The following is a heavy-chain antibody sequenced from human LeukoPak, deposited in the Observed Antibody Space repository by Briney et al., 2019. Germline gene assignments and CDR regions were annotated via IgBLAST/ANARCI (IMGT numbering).Heavy chain of an antibody. V-gene: IGHV3-48*03. CDR2: ISSSGSK. Sequence: GGSLRLSCAASGFTFSSYEMNWVRQAPGKGLEWVSYISSSGSKHYADSVKGRFTISRDNAKNSLYLQMNSLRAEDTALYYCAKDFSSGYYYFDYWGQGTLVTVSS. D-gene: IGHD3-22*01. J-gene: IGHJ4*02. CDR3: AKDFSSGYYYFDY. CDR1: GFTFSSYE.